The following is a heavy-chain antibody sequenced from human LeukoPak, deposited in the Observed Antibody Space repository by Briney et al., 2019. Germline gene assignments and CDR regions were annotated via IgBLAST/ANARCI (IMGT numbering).Heavy chain of an antibody. J-gene: IGHJ4*02. V-gene: IGHV4-4*02. Sequence: PSETLSLTCAVSGGSITTTNWWSWVRQPPGKGLEWIGEVHLSGATNYNPSLESRVSMSIDKSKNHLSLEVTSVTAADTAIYYCTRESGAFSPFGFWGLGTLVTVPS. CDR3: TRESGAFSPFGF. CDR1: GGSITTTNW. CDR2: VHLSGAT. D-gene: IGHD1-26*01.